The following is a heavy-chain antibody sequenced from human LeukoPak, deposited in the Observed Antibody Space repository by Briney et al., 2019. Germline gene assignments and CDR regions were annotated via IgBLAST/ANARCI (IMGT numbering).Heavy chain of an antibody. CDR2: ISSSSSYI. V-gene: IGHV3-21*01. J-gene: IGHJ4*02. Sequence: SGGSLRLSWAASGCTFSSYSMNWVRQAPGKGLEWVSSISSSSSYIYYADSVKGRFTISRDNAKNSLYLQMNSLGAEDTAVYYCAREEDSYYDSSGYSPFDYWGQGTLVTVSS. CDR3: AREEDSYYDSSGYSPFDY. CDR1: GCTFSSYS. D-gene: IGHD3-22*01.